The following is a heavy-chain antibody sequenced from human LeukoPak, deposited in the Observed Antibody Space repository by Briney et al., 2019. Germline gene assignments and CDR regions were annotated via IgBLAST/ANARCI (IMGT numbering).Heavy chain of an antibody. Sequence: ASVKVSCKASGYTFTSYYMHWVRQAPGQGLEWMGIINPSGGSTSYAQKFQGRVTMTRDTSTSTVYMELSSLRSEDTAVYYCAREGADTMIVVGDVFDIWGQGTMVTVSS. V-gene: IGHV1-46*01. CDR2: INPSGGST. CDR1: GYTFTSYY. D-gene: IGHD3-22*01. J-gene: IGHJ3*02. CDR3: AREGADTMIVVGDVFDI.